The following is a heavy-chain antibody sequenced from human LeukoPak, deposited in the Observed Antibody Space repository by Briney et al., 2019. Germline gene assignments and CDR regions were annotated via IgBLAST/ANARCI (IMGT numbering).Heavy chain of an antibody. V-gene: IGHV4-39*01. D-gene: IGHD3-3*01. CDR3: ARQWWSRYDFWSGYSTPDWFDP. CDR2: IYYSGST. Sequence: PSETLSLTCTVSGGSLSSSSYYWGWIRQPPGKGLEWIGSIYYSGSTYYNPSLKSRVTILVDKSKNQFSLKLNSVTAADTAVYYCARQWWSRYDFWSGYSTPDWFDPWGQGTLVTVSS. J-gene: IGHJ5*02. CDR1: GGSLSSSSYY.